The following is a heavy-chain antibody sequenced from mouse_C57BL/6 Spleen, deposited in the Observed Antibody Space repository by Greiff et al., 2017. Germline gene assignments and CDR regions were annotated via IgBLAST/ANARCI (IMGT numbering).Heavy chain of an antibody. CDR1: GYTFTSYT. CDR2: INPSSGYT. Sequence: QVQLQQSGAELARPGASVKMSCKASGYTFTSYTMHWVKQRPGQGLEWIGYINPSSGYTKYNQKFKDKATLTADKSSSTAYMQLSSLTSEDSAVYYCATSTMVTTRNAMDYWGQGTSVTVSS. V-gene: IGHV1-4*01. J-gene: IGHJ4*01. CDR3: ATSTMVTTRNAMDY. D-gene: IGHD2-2*01.